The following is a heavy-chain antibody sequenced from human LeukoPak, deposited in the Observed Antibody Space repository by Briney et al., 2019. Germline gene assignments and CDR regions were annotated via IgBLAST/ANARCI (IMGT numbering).Heavy chain of an antibody. CDR2: IKYSGST. CDR1: GGSFSGFY. CDR3: ARVGSSWPPHYYYYMDV. Sequence: SETLPLTCAVYGGSFSGFYWNWIRQPPGKGLEWIGEIKYSGSTNYNPSLNSRVTISLDTSKNQFSLKLNSVTAADTAVYYCARVGSSWPPHYYYYMDVWGKGTTVTVSS. J-gene: IGHJ6*03. D-gene: IGHD6-13*01. V-gene: IGHV4-34*01.